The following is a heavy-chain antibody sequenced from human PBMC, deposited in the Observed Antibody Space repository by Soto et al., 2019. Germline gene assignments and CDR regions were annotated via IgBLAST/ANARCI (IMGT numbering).Heavy chain of an antibody. CDR2: INHSGST. J-gene: IGHJ4*02. CDR3: ARAGVGYCSGDCPLLEY. Sequence: QVQLQQWGAGLLKPTETLSLTCTVYGGSFSGYYWSWIRQPPGKGLEWIGEINHSGSTNYNPSLKSRVTISVDTSKNQFSLKLSSVTAADTAVYYCARAGVGYCSGDCPLLEYWGQGTLVTVSS. CDR1: GGSFSGYY. V-gene: IGHV4-34*01. D-gene: IGHD2-15*01.